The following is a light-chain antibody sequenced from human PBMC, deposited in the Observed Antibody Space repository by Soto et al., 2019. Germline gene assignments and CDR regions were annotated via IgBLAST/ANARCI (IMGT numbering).Light chain of an antibody. CDR3: QQRSNWPPLT. CDR1: QSVSNY. Sequence: EIFLTQSPATLSLSPWERATLSWRASQSVSNYLAWYQQKPGQAPRLLIYDASNRATGIPARFSGSGSGTDFTLTISSLEPEDFAVYYCQQRSNWPPLTFGGGTKVDIK. CDR2: DAS. J-gene: IGKJ4*01. V-gene: IGKV3-11*01.